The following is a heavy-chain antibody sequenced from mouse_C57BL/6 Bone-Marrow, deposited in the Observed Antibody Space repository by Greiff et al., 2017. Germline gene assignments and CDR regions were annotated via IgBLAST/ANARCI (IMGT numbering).Heavy chain of an antibody. Sequence: VQLQQPGAELVKPGASVKMSCKASGYTFTSYWITWVKQRPGQGLEWIGDIYPGSGSTNYNEKFKGKATLTVDTSSSTAYMQLSSLTSDDSAVYYCARPYYGNYWYFDVWGRGTTITVSS. V-gene: IGHV1-55*01. J-gene: IGHJ1*03. D-gene: IGHD2-10*01. CDR1: GYTFTSYW. CDR3: ARPYYGNYWYFDV. CDR2: IYPGSGST.